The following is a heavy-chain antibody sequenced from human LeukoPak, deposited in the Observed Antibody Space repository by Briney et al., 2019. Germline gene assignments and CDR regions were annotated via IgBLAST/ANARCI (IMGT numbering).Heavy chain of an antibody. D-gene: IGHD3-10*01. CDR1: GYTFTGYY. CDR3: ARVGAYYGSGSKQSYYYGMDV. V-gene: IGHV1-2*02. Sequence: ASVKVSCKASGYTFTGYYMHWVRQAPGQGLEWGGWINPNSGGTNYAQKFQGRVTMTRDTPISTAYMELSRLRSDDTAVYYCARVGAYYGSGSKQSYYYGMDVWGQGTTVTVSS. J-gene: IGHJ6*02. CDR2: INPNSGGT.